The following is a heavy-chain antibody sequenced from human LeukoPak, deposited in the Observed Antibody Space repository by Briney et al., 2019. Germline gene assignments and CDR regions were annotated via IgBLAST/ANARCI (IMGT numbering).Heavy chain of an antibody. J-gene: IGHJ1*01. Sequence: GGSLRLSCAASGFTFSYAWMSWVRQAPGKGLEWVGRIKSKTDGGTTDYAAPVKGRFTIARDDSKKTLYLQMNSLKTDDTGVYYCTTDAPFYGSGTYSSDFQHWGQGTLVTVSS. CDR3: TTDAPFYGSGTYSSDFQH. CDR2: IKSKTDGGTT. D-gene: IGHD3-10*01. CDR1: GFTFSYAW. V-gene: IGHV3-15*01.